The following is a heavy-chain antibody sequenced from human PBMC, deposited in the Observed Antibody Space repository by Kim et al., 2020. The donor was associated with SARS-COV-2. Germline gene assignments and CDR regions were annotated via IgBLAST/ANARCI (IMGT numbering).Heavy chain of an antibody. CDR2: IYYSGST. J-gene: IGHJ4*02. Sequence: SETLSLTCTVSGGSIISSSYYWGWIRQPPGKRLEWIGSIYYSGSTYYNPSLKSRVTISVDTSKNQFSLKLSSVTAADTAVYYCARGPSAPFDYWGQGTLV. CDR3: ARGPSAPFDY. V-gene: IGHV4-39*01. CDR1: GGSIISSSYY.